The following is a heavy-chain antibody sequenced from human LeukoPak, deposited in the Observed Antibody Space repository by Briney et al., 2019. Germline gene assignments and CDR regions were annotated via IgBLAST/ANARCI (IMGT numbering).Heavy chain of an antibody. J-gene: IGHJ6*03. Sequence: SETLSLTCTVSGGSISSSSYYWGWIRQPPGKGLEWIGSIYYSGSTYYNPSLKSRVTISVDTSKNQFSLKLSSVTAADTAVYYCARDAGGNRYYYMDVWGKGTTVTVSS. CDR1: GGSISSSSYY. CDR3: ARDAGGNRYYYMDV. CDR2: IYYSGST. D-gene: IGHD4-23*01. V-gene: IGHV4-39*07.